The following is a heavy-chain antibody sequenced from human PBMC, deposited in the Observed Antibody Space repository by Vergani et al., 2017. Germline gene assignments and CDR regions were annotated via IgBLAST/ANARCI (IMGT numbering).Heavy chain of an antibody. Sequence: QVQLQESGPGLVKPSQTLSLTCTVSGGSISSGGYYWSWIRQHPGKGLEWIGYIYYSGSTYYNPSLKSLVTISVDTSKNQFSLKLSSVTAADTAVYYCARVVIVVVPAAFYYYYXMDVWGKGTTVTVSS. D-gene: IGHD2-2*01. J-gene: IGHJ6*03. V-gene: IGHV4-31*01. CDR3: ARVVIVVVPAAFYYYYXMDV. CDR1: GGSISSGGYY. CDR2: IYYSGST.